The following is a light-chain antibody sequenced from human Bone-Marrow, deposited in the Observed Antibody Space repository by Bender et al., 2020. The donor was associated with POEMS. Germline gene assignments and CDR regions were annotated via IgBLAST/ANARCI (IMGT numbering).Light chain of an antibody. V-gene: IGLV3-1*01. CDR3: QTWDGSTLV. Sequence: SYDLTQSPSVSVSPGQTATFTCSGDGLGDKYTAWYRQKPGQSPVLVISHDAKRPSGIPERFSGSNSGSTATLTISETQAIEEADYYCQTWDGSTLVFGGGTKLTVL. CDR2: HDA. CDR1: GLGDKY. J-gene: IGLJ2*01.